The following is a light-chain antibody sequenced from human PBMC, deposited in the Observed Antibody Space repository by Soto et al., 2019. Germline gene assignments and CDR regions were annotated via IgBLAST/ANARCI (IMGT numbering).Light chain of an antibody. CDR3: SSFTTTRTHI. J-gene: IGLJ1*01. Sequence: QSGLTQPASVSGSPGQSITISCTGTETDVGGYNLVSWYQQHSGKAPKLIIYDVKNRPSGISGRFSGSKSGNTASLTISGRRPDDEADYFCSSFTTTRTHIFGPGTKLTVL. CDR1: ETDVGGYNL. V-gene: IGLV2-14*03. CDR2: DVK.